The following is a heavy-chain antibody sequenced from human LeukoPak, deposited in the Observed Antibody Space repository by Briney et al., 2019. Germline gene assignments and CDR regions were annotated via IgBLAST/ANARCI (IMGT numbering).Heavy chain of an antibody. V-gene: IGHV3-33*06. CDR3: AKDGVQYSSGWYGYWFDY. Sequence: PGGSLRLPCAASGFTFSSYGMHWVRQAPGKGLEWVAVIWYDGSNKYYADSVKGRFTISRDNSKNTLYLQMNSLRAEDTAVYYCAKDGVQYSSGWYGYWFDYWGQGTLVTVSS. CDR2: IWYDGSNK. J-gene: IGHJ4*02. D-gene: IGHD6-19*01. CDR1: GFTFSSYG.